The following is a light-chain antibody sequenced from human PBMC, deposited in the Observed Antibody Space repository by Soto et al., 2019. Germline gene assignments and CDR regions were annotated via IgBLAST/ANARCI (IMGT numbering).Light chain of an antibody. CDR1: QSVSSSN. V-gene: IGKV3-20*01. Sequence: EIVLTQSPATLSLSPGERATLSCRASQSVSSSNLAWYQQKPGQAPRLVISGASSRAAGLPDRFSGSGSGTDFTLTISRLEPEDFAVYYCQHYDDSPPRYTFGQGTELEIK. CDR2: GAS. J-gene: IGKJ2*01. CDR3: QHYDDSPPRYT.